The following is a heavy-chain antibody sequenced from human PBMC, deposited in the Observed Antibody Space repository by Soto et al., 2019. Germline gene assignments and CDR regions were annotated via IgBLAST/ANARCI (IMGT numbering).Heavy chain of an antibody. CDR2: ISSSSSYT. D-gene: IGHD3-22*01. CDR3: AREIGDSSGYYPR. CDR1: GFTFSDYY. V-gene: IGHV3-11*06. Sequence: PGGSLRLSCAASGFTFSDYYMSWIRQAPGKGLEWVSYISSSSSYTNYADSVKGRFAISRDNAKNSLYLQMNSLRAEDTAVYYCAREIGDSSGYYPRWGQGTLVTVSS. J-gene: IGHJ4*02.